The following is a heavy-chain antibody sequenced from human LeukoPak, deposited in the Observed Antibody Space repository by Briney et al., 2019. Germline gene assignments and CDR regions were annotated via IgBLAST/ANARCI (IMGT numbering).Heavy chain of an antibody. CDR1: GGSFSGYY. CDR2: INHSGST. J-gene: IGHJ4*02. CDR3: ARGAARPSYYFDY. V-gene: IGHV4-34*01. Sequence: SETLSLTCAVYGGSFSGYYWSWTRQPPGKGLEWIGEINHSGSTNYNPSLKSRVTISVDTSKNQFSLKLSSVTAADTAVYYCARGAARPSYYFDYWGQGTLVTVSS. D-gene: IGHD6-6*01.